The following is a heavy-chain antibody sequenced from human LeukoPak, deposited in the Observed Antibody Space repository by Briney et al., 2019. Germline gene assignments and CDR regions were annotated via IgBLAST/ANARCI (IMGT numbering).Heavy chain of an antibody. V-gene: IGHV1-2*06. CDR2: INPNSGGT. Sequence: VASVKVSCEASGYTFTGYYIHWVRQAPGQGLEWMGRINPNSGGTKYAQKFQGRVTMTRDTSISTAFMELSRLRSDDTAVYYCVREDTRDWFDPWGQGTLVTVSS. J-gene: IGHJ5*02. CDR3: VREDTRDWFDP. CDR1: GYTFTGYY.